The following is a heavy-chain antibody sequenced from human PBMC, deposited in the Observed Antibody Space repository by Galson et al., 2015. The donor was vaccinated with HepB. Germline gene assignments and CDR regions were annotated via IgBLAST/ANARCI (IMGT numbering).Heavy chain of an antibody. V-gene: IGHV4-4*07. CDR2: IYPSGYS. CDR3: ARVGYGFDP. CDR1: GDSINSYY. D-gene: IGHD5-12*01. J-gene: IGHJ5*02. Sequence: SETLSLTCTVSGDSINSYYWSWIRQPAGKGLEWIGRIYPSGYSHYNPSLKSRFTMSIDTSKNQFSLRLNSVTAADTAVYYCARVGYGFDPWGQGILVTVSS.